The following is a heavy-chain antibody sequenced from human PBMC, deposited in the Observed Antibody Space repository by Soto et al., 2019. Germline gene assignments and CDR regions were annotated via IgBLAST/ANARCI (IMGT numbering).Heavy chain of an antibody. J-gene: IGHJ4*02. CDR2: VDYSGTA. CDR1: GGSISNFY. V-gene: IGHV4-59*12. D-gene: IGHD5-18*01. Sequence: ASDTLSLTCTVSGGSISNFYWNWIRQPPGKGLEWIGYVDYSGTANYNPSLKSRVSMSVDTSKNQLSLKVTSVTAADTAMYYCARADTAMTTPFDYWGQGTLVTVSS. CDR3: ARADTAMTTPFDY.